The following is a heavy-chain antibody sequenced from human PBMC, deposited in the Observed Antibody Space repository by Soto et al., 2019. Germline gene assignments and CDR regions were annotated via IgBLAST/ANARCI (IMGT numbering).Heavy chain of an antibody. CDR1: GGSISSYY. Sequence: SETLSLTCTVSGGSISSYYWSWIRQPPGKGLEWIGYIYYSGSTNYNPSLKSRVTISVDTSKNQFSLKLSSVTAADTAVYYCAREWKGYSGYGLWGQGTLVTVSS. CDR2: IYYSGST. J-gene: IGHJ4*02. V-gene: IGHV4-59*01. CDR3: AREWKGYSGYGL. D-gene: IGHD5-12*01.